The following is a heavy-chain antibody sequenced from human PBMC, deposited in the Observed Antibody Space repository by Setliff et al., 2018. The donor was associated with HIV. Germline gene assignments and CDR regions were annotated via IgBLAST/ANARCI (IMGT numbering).Heavy chain of an antibody. Sequence: SETLSLTCTVSGDSISSDFYWGWIRQPPGKGLKWIGSIYHSGNTYYMPSLQSRVTISVDMSKNQFSLNLNSVTAADTAVYYCARGQGCGGGCHYAFECGAKGQWSPS. J-gene: IGHJ3*02. D-gene: IGHD2-21*02. V-gene: IGHV4-38-2*02. CDR2: IYHSGNT. CDR1: GDSISSDFY. CDR3: ARGQGCGGGCHYAFE.